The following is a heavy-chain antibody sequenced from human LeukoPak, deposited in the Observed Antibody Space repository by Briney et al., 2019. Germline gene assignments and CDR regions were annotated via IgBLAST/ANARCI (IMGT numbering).Heavy chain of an antibody. V-gene: IGHV3-23*01. CDR2: IFPSGGEI. CDR3: ARDYNYYDSSGYATFDY. CDR1: GFTFSTFA. J-gene: IGHJ4*02. Sequence: GGSLRLSCAASGFTFSTFAMIWVRQPPGKGLEWVSSIFPSGGEIHYADSVRGRFTISRDNSKSTLSLQMNSLRAEDTAVYYCARDYNYYDSSGYATFDYWGQGTLVTVSS. D-gene: IGHD3-22*01.